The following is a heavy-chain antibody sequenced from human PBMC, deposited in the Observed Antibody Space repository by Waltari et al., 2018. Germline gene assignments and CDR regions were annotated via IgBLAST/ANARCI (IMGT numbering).Heavy chain of an antibody. CDR2: IWYDGSNK. J-gene: IGHJ4*02. V-gene: IGHV3-33*01. CDR3: ARDLVGFDY. CDR1: GFTFSSYG. Sequence: QVQLVESGGGVVQPGRSLRLSCSASGFTFSSYGMHWVRQAPGKGLEWVAVIWYDGSNKYYADSVKGRFTISRDNSKNTLYLQMNSLRAEDTAVYYCARDLVGFDYWGQGTLVTVSS. D-gene: IGHD1-26*01.